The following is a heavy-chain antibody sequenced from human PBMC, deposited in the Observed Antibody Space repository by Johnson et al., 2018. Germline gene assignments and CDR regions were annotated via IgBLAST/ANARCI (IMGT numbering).Heavy chain of an antibody. V-gene: IGHV3-30*18. Sequence: QVQLVESGGGVVQPGRSLRLSCAASGFTFSSSGIHWVRQAPGKGLEWVAVISYDESNKYYGDSVKGRFTISRDNSKNTLYLRMNSLRAEDTAVYYCAKVGGAFDIWGQGTMVTVSS. CDR2: ISYDESNK. CDR1: GFTFSSSG. CDR3: AKVGGAFDI. J-gene: IGHJ3*02. D-gene: IGHD1-26*01.